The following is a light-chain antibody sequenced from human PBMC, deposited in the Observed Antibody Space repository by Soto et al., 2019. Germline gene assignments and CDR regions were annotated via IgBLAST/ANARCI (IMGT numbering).Light chain of an antibody. V-gene: IGLV1-44*01. Sequence: QSVLTQPPSASGTPGQRVTISCSGSSSNIGSNTVNWYQQLPGTAPKLLIYSNNQRPSGVPDRFSGSKSGTSASLAISGLQSEDEADYYCAAWDDSLNGFYVFGTGTRPPS. CDR2: SNN. CDR1: SSNIGSNT. CDR3: AAWDDSLNGFYV. J-gene: IGLJ1*01.